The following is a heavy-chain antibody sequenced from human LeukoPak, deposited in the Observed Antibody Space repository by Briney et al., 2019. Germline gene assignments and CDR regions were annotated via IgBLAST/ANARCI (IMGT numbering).Heavy chain of an antibody. V-gene: IGHV1-69*04. CDR1: GGTFSSYA. Sequence: SVKVSCKASGGTFSSYAISWVRQAPGQGLEWMGRIIPILGIANYAQKFQGRVTITADKSTSTAYMELSSLRSEDTAVYYCASWRYCSGGSCYSPRYYYYGMDVWGQGTTVTVSS. CDR3: ASWRYCSGGSCYSPRYYYYGMDV. CDR2: IIPILGIA. D-gene: IGHD2-15*01. J-gene: IGHJ6*02.